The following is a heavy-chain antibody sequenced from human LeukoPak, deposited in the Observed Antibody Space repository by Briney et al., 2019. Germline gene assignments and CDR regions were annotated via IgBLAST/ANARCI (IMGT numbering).Heavy chain of an antibody. V-gene: IGHV1-2*02. Sequence: GASVKVSCKASGYTFTGYYMHWVRQAPGQGLEWMGWINPNSGGTNYAQKFQGRVTMTRDTSISTAYMELSRLRSDDTAVYYCARVRGYDILTGYYKAYYYYGMDVWGQGTTVTVSS. CDR2: INPNSGGT. CDR1: GYTFTGYY. J-gene: IGHJ6*02. D-gene: IGHD3-9*01. CDR3: ARVRGYDILTGYYKAYYYYGMDV.